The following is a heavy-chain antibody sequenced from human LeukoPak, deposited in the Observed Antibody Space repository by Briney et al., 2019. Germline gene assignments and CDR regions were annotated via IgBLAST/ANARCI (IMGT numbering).Heavy chain of an antibody. CDR2: INHSGST. V-gene: IGHV4-34*01. J-gene: IGHJ4*02. D-gene: IGHD1-26*01. CDR3: ARSMVGAKMADY. CDR1: GGSFSGYY. Sequence: PSETLSLTCAVYGGSFSGYYWSWIRQPPGKGLEWIGEINHSGSTNYNPSLKSRVTISVDTSKNQFSLKLSSVTAADTAVYYCARSMVGAKMADYWGQGTLVTVSS.